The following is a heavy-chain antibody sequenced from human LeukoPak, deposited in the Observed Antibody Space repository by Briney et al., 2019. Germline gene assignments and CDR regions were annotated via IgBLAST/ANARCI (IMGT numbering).Heavy chain of an antibody. CDR1: GGSISSYY. D-gene: IGHD6-13*01. CDR3: ARGLAAANWFDP. Sequence: PSETLSLTCTVSGGSISSYYWSWIRQPPGKGLEWIGYIYYSGSTNYNPSLKSRVTISVDTSQNQFSLKLSSVAAADTAVYYCARGLAAANWFDPWRQGTLVTVSS. J-gene: IGHJ5*02. CDR2: IYYSGST. V-gene: IGHV4-59*01.